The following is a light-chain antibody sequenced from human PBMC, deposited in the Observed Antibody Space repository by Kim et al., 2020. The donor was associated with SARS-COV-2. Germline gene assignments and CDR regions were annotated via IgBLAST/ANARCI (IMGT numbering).Light chain of an antibody. J-gene: IGLJ2*01. CDR1: KLGDKY. V-gene: IGLV3-1*01. Sequence: SYELTQPPSVSVYPGQTASITCSGDKLGDKYACWYQQKPGQSPVLVIYQDRKRPSGIPERFSGSNSGNTATLTISGTQAMDEADYYCQAWDSSTAVFGGG. CDR2: QDR. CDR3: QAWDSSTAV.